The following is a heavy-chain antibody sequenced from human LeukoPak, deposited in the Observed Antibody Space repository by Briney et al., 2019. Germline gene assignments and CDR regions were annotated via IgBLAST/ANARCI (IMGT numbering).Heavy chain of an antibody. D-gene: IGHD4-17*01. V-gene: IGHV4-34*01. Sequence: SETPSLTCAVYGGSFSGYYWSWIRQPPGKGLEWIGEINHSGSTNYNPSLKSRVTISVDTSKNQFSLKLSSVTAADTAVYYCARGLRGYGALTSDYWGQGTLVTVSS. CDR2: INHSGST. J-gene: IGHJ4*02. CDR3: ARGLRGYGALTSDY. CDR1: GGSFSGYY.